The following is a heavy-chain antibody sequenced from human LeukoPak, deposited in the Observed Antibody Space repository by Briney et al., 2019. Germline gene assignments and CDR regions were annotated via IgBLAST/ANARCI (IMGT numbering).Heavy chain of an antibody. CDR2: ISTDNGNT. Sequence: ASVKVSCKTSGYTFTSYGISWVRQAPGQGLEWMGWISTDNGNTNYAQKVQGRVTMTTDTSTSTAYMGLRSLRSDDTAVYYCARDPSGSYDFDYWGQGTLVTVSS. V-gene: IGHV1-18*01. CDR3: ARDPSGSYDFDY. D-gene: IGHD1-26*01. J-gene: IGHJ4*02. CDR1: GYTFTSYG.